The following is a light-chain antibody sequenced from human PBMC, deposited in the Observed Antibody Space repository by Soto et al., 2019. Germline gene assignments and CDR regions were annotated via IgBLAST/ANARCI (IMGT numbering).Light chain of an antibody. Sequence: QSVLTQPASVSESPGQSITISCTGTSSDVGFYSYVSWYQHHPGNAPKLLIYDVANRPSGVSNRFSGSKSDNTAYLSISGLKAGAGADYSCSSYTRSGTPVFGGGTKFTVL. CDR1: SSDVGFYSY. CDR2: DVA. CDR3: SSYTRSGTPV. V-gene: IGLV2-14*03. J-gene: IGLJ3*02.